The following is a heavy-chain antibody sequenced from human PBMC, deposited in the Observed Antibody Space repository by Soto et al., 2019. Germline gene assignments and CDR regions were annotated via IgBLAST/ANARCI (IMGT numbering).Heavy chain of an antibody. CDR2: ISHTESV. D-gene: IGHD3-16*01. J-gene: IGHJ5*02. V-gene: IGHV4-30-2*01. CDR1: GGSIISGDHS. CDR3: ARGVVSGSYISSWFDP. Sequence: QLQLQESGSGLVKPSQTLSLTCAVSGGSIISGDHSWTWFRQTPGKGLEWIGHISHTESVSYNPSLGTRVTISVDKSNNVCSLNLGAVIAADTALYYCARGVVSGSYISSWFDPWGQRILVTVSS.